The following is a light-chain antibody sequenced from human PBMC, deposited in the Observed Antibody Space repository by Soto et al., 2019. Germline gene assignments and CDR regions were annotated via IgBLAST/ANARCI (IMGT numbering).Light chain of an antibody. CDR3: QQYGSALYP. CDR1: QSVSSSY. J-gene: IGKJ2*01. V-gene: IGKV3-20*01. CDR2: GAS. Sequence: EIVLTQSPGTLSLSPGERATLSCRASQSVSSSYLAWYQQKPGQAPRLLIYGASSRATGIPDRFSGSGSGTDFTLTISSLEPEDFAVYYCQQYGSALYPFGQGTKLAIK.